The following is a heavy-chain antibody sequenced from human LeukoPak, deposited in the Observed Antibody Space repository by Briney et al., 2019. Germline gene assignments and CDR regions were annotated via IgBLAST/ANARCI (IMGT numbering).Heavy chain of an antibody. CDR3: ARGRPTRRTGTTRGYYYGMDV. V-gene: IGHV1-8*01. J-gene: IGHJ6*02. CDR2: MNPNSGNT. CDR1: GYTFTSYD. D-gene: IGHD1-7*01. Sequence: GASVKVSCKASGYTFTSYDINWVRQATGQGLEWMGWMNPNSGNTGYAQKFQGRVTMTRNTSISTAYMELGSLRSEDTAVYYCARGRPTRRTGTTRGYYYGMDVWGQGTTVTVSS.